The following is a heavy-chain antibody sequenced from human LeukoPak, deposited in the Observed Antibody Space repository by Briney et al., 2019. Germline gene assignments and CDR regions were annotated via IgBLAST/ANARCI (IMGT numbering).Heavy chain of an antibody. CDR2: IWYDGSNK. CDR1: GFTFSSYG. V-gene: IGHV3-33*01. J-gene: IGHJ5*02. CDR3: AGQDDSSGGGGFDP. Sequence: GRSLRLPCAASGFTFSSYGMHWVRQAPGKGLEWVAVIWYDGSNKYYADSVKGRFTISRDNSKNTLYLQMNSLRAEDTAVYYCAGQDDSSGGGGFDPWGQGTLVTVSS. D-gene: IGHD3-22*01.